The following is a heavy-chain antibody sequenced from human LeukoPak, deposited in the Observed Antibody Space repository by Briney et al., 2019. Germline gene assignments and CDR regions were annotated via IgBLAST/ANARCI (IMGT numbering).Heavy chain of an antibody. D-gene: IGHD4-23*01. Sequence: TSETLSLTCTVSGGSISSYYWSWIRQPPGKGLEWIGYIYYSGSTNYNPSLKSRVTISVDTSKNQFSLKLSSVTAADTAVYYCARGYGGNHPFDYWGQGALVTVSS. V-gene: IGHV4-59*01. J-gene: IGHJ4*02. CDR3: ARGYGGNHPFDY. CDR2: IYYSGST. CDR1: GGSISSYY.